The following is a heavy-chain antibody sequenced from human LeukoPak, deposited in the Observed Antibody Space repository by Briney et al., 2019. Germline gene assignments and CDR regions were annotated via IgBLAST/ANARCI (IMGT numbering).Heavy chain of an antibody. V-gene: IGHV4-4*07. J-gene: IGHJ4*02. CDR3: ARGGTLFTYFDS. CDR2: IYYTGNT. CDR1: GVSTSDYY. Sequence: SETLSLTCSVSGVSTSDYYWNWIRQPAGQGLEWLGRIYYTGNTAYNPSLESRLTMSLDTAKNQFSLKVTSVTAADTAVYYCARGGTLFTYFDSWGQGTLVTVSS. D-gene: IGHD3-10*02.